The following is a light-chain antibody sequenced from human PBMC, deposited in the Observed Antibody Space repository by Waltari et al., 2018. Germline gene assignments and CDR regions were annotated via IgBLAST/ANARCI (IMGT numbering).Light chain of an antibody. V-gene: IGLV2-14*01. J-gene: IGLJ3*02. Sequence: QSALLQPASVSGSPGQSITISCTGTSSDVGGYNFVSWYQHHPGKAPKLLIYEVRDRPSGVSSRFFGSKTGNRASLTISGLLPEDEADYFCTSYTASSTLVFGGGTKVTVL. CDR1: SSDVGGYNF. CDR2: EVR. CDR3: TSYTASSTLV.